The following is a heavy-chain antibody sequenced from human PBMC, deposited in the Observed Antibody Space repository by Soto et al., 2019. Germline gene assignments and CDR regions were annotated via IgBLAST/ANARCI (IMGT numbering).Heavy chain of an antibody. CDR3: ARGANYDFWSGYYGYYYYYMDV. D-gene: IGHD3-3*01. V-gene: IGHV1-18*01. CDR1: GYTFTRSA. J-gene: IGHJ6*03. Sequence: GASVKVSCKASGYTFTRSAMHWVRQAPGQSLEWMGWISAYNGNTNYAQKLQGRVTMTTDTSTSTAYMELRSLRSDDTAVYYCARGANYDFWSGYYGYYYYYMDVWGKGTTVTVSS. CDR2: ISAYNGNT.